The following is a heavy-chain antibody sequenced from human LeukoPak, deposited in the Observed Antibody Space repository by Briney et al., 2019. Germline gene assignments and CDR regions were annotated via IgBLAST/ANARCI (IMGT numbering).Heavy chain of an antibody. J-gene: IGHJ4*02. Sequence: SETLSLTCAVSGGSISSSNWWSWVRQPPGKGXXXIGEIYHSGSTNYNPSLKSRVTISLDKSKNQFSLRLSSVTAADTAVYYCAIKSSSWYGLMNYWGQGTLVTVSS. D-gene: IGHD6-13*01. V-gene: IGHV4-4*02. CDR2: IYHSGST. CDR3: AIKSSSWYGLMNY. CDR1: GGSISSSNW.